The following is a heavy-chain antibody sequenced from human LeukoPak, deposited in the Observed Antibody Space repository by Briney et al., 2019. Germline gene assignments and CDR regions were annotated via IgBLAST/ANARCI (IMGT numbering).Heavy chain of an antibody. D-gene: IGHD3-3*01. J-gene: IGHJ6*03. CDR1: GFTFSSYA. CDR3: AKVGPLSILEYYYMDV. CDR2: ISGSGGST. Sequence: GGSLRLSCAASGFTFSSYAMSWVRQAPGKGLEWVSAISGSGGSTYYADSVKGRFTISRDNSKNTLYPQMNSLRAEDTAVYYCAKVGPLSILEYYYMDVWGKGTTVTVSS. V-gene: IGHV3-23*01.